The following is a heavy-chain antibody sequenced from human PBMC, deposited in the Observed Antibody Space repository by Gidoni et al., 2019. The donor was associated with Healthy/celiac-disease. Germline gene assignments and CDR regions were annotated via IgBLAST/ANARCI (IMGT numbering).Heavy chain of an antibody. D-gene: IGHD2-21*01. CDR3: ARDPHMGDAFDI. CDR2: INAGNGNT. CDR1: GSTFTSYA. J-gene: IGHJ3*02. V-gene: IGHV1-3*01. Sequence: QVQLVQSGAEVKKPGASVKGSCKASGSTFTSYAMHWVRQAPGQRLEWIGWINAGNGNTKYSQKFQGRVTITRDTSASTAYMELSSLRSEDTAVYYCARDPHMGDAFDIWGQGTMVTVSS.